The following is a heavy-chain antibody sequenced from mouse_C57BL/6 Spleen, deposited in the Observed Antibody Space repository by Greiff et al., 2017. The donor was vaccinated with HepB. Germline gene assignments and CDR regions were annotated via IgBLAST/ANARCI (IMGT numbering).Heavy chain of an antibody. CDR2: IRLKSDNYAT. Sequence: EVMLVESGGGLVQPGGSMKLSCVASGFTFSNYWMNWVRQSPEKGLEWVAQIRLKSDNYATHYAESVKGRFTISRDDSKSSVYLQMNNLRAEDTGIYYCTANYGSSDWYFDVWGTGTTVTVSS. V-gene: IGHV6-3*01. D-gene: IGHD1-1*01. CDR3: TANYGSSDWYFDV. CDR1: GFTFSNYW. J-gene: IGHJ1*03.